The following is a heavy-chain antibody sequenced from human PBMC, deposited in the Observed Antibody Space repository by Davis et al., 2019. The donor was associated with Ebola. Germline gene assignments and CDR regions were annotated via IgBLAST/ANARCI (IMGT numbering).Heavy chain of an antibody. D-gene: IGHD6-6*01. J-gene: IGHJ5*01. CDR3: ARRRGDSSSFDS. CDR2: IYYSGST. CDR1: GGSFSGYY. V-gene: IGHV4-59*08. Sequence: SETLSLTCAVYGGSFSGYYWSWIRQPPGKGLEWIGYIYYSGSTNYNPSLKSRVTISVDTSKNQFSLKLSSVTAADTAVYYCARRRGDSSSFDSWGQGTLVTVSS.